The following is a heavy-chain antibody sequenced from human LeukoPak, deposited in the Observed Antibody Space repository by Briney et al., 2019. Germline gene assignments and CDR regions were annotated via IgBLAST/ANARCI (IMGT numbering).Heavy chain of an antibody. D-gene: IGHD5-12*01. CDR3: VREGGYDPFEN. J-gene: IGHJ4*02. CDR2: IDSEGSST. V-gene: IGHV3-74*01. CDR1: GVTFSYYW. Sequence: GGSLRLSCAASGVTFSYYWMHWVRQAPGKGLVWVSRIDSEGSSTSYAGSVKGRFTISRDNAKNTLYLQMNSLRAEDTAVYYCVREGGYDPFENWGQGTLVTVSS.